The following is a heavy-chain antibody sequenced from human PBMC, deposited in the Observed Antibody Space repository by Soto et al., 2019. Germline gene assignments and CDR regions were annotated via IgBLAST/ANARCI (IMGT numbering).Heavy chain of an antibody. Sequence: QVQLVQSGAEVKKPGSSVKVSCKASGGTFSSYTISWVRQAPGQGLEWMGRIIPILGIPNYAQKFQGRVTITADKSTSTVYMELSSLRSEDTAVYYCARFRGSYGMHVWGQGTTVTVSS. CDR3: ARFRGSYGMHV. J-gene: IGHJ6*02. V-gene: IGHV1-69*02. CDR1: GGTFSSYT. CDR2: IIPILGIP. D-gene: IGHD3-10*01.